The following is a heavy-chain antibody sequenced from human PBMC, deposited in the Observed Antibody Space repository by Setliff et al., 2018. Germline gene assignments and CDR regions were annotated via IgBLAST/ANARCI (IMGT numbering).Heavy chain of an antibody. CDR2: ANNNNFNT. D-gene: IGHD2-8*01. Sequence: ASVKVSCKSSGYIFSDYGITWVRQAPGQGLEWMGWANNNNFNTNYAQKFQGRVTMTTDSSTDTAYLELRSLKSDDTAVYYCSRLVRYCTTTTCQRLSGGEYWGQGTLVTVSS. V-gene: IGHV1-18*04. J-gene: IGHJ4*02. CDR3: SRLVRYCTTTTCQRLSGGEY. CDR1: GYIFSDYG.